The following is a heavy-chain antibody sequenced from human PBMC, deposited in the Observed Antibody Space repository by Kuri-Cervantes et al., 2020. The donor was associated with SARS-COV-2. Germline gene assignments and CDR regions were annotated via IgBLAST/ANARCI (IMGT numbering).Heavy chain of an antibody. J-gene: IGHJ3*02. Sequence: GGSLRLSCAASGFTFSSYAMHWVRQAPGKGLEWVAVISYDGSNKYYADSEKGRFTISRDNAKNSLYLQMNSLRAEDTAVYYCARELRLSRTDAFDIWGQGTMVTVSS. CDR1: GFTFSSYA. CDR2: ISYDGSNK. V-gene: IGHV3-30-3*01. CDR3: ARELRLSRTDAFDI. D-gene: IGHD5-12*01.